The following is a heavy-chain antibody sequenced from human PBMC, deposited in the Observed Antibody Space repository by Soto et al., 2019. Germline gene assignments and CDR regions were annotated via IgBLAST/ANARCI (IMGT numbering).Heavy chain of an antibody. V-gene: IGHV5-51*01. J-gene: IGHJ4*02. Sequence: EVQMVQSGAEVKKSGESLKISCKGSGYNFASYWIGWLRQKPGKGLEWMGIIYPGDSATRYSPSFEGHVTISADKSTSTAYMQWSSLGASDTAIYYCARAPSHGWFQHFDYWGQGTLVTVSS. D-gene: IGHD6-19*01. CDR3: ARAPSHGWFQHFDY. CDR1: GYNFASYW. CDR2: IYPGDSAT.